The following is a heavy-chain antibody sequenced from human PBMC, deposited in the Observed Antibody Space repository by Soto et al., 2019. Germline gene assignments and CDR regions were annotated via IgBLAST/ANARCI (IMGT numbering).Heavy chain of an antibody. Sequence: SETLSLTCTVSGGSTSNYYWSWIRQPAEKGLEWIGRIYTSGSTSYNPSLKSRVTMSVDTSKNQFSLKLTSVTAADTAVYYCARDQSGYGFFDYWGQGTLVTVSS. V-gene: IGHV4-4*07. CDR3: ARDQSGYGFFDY. J-gene: IGHJ4*02. CDR2: IYTSGST. D-gene: IGHD5-18*01. CDR1: GGSTSNYY.